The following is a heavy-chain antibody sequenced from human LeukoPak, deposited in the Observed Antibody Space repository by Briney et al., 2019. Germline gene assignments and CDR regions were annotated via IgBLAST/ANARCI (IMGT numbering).Heavy chain of an antibody. D-gene: IGHD6-13*01. V-gene: IGHV3-30*01. CDR3: ARQGSTLQYHYRYIDV. J-gene: IGHJ6*03. CDR2: ISDDGRET. CDR1: GFTFRSHG. Sequence: PGGSLRLSCAASGFTFRSHGAHWVRQAPGKGLEWVAGISDDGRETYYANSVKGRFIISRDNSKNTLYVQMTSLRVQDAAVYFCARQGSTLQYHYRYIDVWGEGTTVTVSS.